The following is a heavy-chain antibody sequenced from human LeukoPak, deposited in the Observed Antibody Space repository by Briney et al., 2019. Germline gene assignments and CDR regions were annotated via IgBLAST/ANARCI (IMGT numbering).Heavy chain of an antibody. Sequence: SGPTLVNPSATLSLTCTVSGVSTTNGIYYWAWIRQPPGKGLEWIGSFHNVGSTYYNLSLRSRVTMSIDTSKNQFSLRLNSVTAADTAVYYCARHAEYNSGWHFYLDHWGQGILVTVSS. CDR1: GVSTTNGIYY. CDR2: FHNVGST. J-gene: IGHJ4*02. D-gene: IGHD6-19*01. CDR3: ARHAEYNSGWHFYLDH. V-gene: IGHV4-39*01.